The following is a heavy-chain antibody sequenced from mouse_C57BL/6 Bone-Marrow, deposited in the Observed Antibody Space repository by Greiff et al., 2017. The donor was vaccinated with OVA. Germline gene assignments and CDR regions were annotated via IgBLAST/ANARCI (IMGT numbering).Heavy chain of an antibody. V-gene: IGHV1-81*01. CDR2: IYPRSGNT. J-gene: IGHJ4*01. CDR1: GYTFTSYG. Sequence: QVQLKQSGAELARPGASVKLSCKASGYTFTSYGISWVKQRTGQGLEWIGEIYPRSGNTYYNEKFKGKATLTADKSSSTAYMELRSLTSEDSAVYFCAKKGPYYAMDYWGQGTSVTVSS. CDR3: AKKGPYYAMDY.